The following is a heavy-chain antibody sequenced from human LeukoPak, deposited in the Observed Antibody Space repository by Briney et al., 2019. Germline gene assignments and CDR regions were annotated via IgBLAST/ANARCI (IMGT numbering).Heavy chain of an antibody. D-gene: IGHD2-2*01. CDR3: ARQKCTSASCLTKNAFDV. CDR1: GSISSYY. V-gene: IGHV4-4*09. Sequence: SEALSLTCTVSGSISSYYWSWIRQPPGKGLEWIGYIYTSGTTNYNPSLKSRVTISVDTSKNQFSLDLSSVTAADSAVYYCARQKCTSASCLTKNAFDVWGQGTMVTVSS. CDR2: IYTSGTT. J-gene: IGHJ3*01.